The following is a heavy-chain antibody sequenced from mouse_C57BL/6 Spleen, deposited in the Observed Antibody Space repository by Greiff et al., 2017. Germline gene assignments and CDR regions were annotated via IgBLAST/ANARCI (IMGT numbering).Heavy chain of an antibody. CDR2: ISYDGSN. Sequence: EVQVVESGPGLVKPSQSLSLTCSVTGYSITSGYYWNWIRQFPGNKLEWMGYISYDGSNNYNPSLKNRISITRDTSKNQFFLKLNSVTTEDTATYYCARDVYYYGSSYRYFDVWGTGTTVTVSS. CDR1: GYSITSGYY. J-gene: IGHJ1*03. V-gene: IGHV3-6*01. D-gene: IGHD1-1*01. CDR3: ARDVYYYGSSYRYFDV.